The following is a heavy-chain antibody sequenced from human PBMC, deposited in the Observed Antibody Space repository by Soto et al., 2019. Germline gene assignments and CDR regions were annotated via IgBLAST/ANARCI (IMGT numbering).Heavy chain of an antibody. CDR3: AGEGAFTVSASDSYYLYGRDV. Sequence: QVQLVQSGAEVKKPGASVKVSCKASGYTFTSSDINWVRQAPGQGLEWMGWMNPNTGNSGFAQKFQGRVTMTSDTSITTAHLALSSLRSEDSAVYYGAGEGAFTVSASDSYYLYGRDVWGQGTTVTVPS. CDR2: MNPNTGNS. J-gene: IGHJ6*02. CDR1: GYTFTSSD. V-gene: IGHV1-8*01. D-gene: IGHD2-8*02.